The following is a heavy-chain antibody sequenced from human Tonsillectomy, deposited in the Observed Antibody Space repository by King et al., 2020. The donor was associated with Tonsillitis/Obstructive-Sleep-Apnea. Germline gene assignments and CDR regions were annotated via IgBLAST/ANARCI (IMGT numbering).Heavy chain of an antibody. CDR3: AGGPAGADYYYMDV. V-gene: IGHV3-23*04. CDR2: ISDRGDNA. Sequence: EVQLVESGGGLVQPGGSLRLSCAASGFTFSSYAMSWVRQAPGKGLEWVSSISDRGDNAFYADSVKGRFTFSRDNSKNTLHLQMNSLGAEDSALYYCAGGPAGADYYYMDVWGKGTTVTVSS. CDR1: GFTFSSYA. J-gene: IGHJ6*03. D-gene: IGHD6-19*01.